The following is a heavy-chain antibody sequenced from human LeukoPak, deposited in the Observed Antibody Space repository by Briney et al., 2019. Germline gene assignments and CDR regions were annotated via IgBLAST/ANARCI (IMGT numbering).Heavy chain of an antibody. D-gene: IGHD3-10*01. V-gene: IGHV3-33*01. Sequence: PGGSLRLSCAASGFSFDTYVMHWVRQAPGQGLEWVALIWYDGSNKYYTNSVRGQFTISRDNSKTTVYLQMNKLRPDDTAVYCCAREIFDSGSHPAFWGQGTLVTVSS. J-gene: IGHJ4*02. CDR3: AREIFDSGSHPAF. CDR1: GFSFDTYV. CDR2: IWYDGSNK.